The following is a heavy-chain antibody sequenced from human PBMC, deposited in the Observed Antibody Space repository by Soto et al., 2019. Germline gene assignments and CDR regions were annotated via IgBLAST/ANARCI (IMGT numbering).Heavy chain of an antibody. D-gene: IGHD2-15*01. CDR2: FDPEDGET. CDR1: GYTLTELS. CDR3: AKAPNPGSATPSYYRLDV. Sequence: ASVKVSCKVSGYTLTELSMHWVRQAPGKGLEWMGGFDPEDGETIYAQKFQGRVTMTEDTSTDTAYMELSSLRSEDTAVYYCAKAPNPGSATPSYYRLDVWGLGTTVTVSS. V-gene: IGHV1-24*01. J-gene: IGHJ6*02.